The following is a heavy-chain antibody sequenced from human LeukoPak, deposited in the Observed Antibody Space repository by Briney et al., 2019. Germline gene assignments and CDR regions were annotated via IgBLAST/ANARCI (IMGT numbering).Heavy chain of an antibody. CDR2: MYSGGDT. Sequence: GGSLRLSCAASGFTVSDNYMSWVRQAPGKGLEWVSVMYSGGDTYYADSVKGRFTFSRDISKNTLYLQMNGLRTEDTAMYYCARDAPQVPAAGVLASWGQRTLVTVSS. D-gene: IGHD6-13*01. CDR1: GFTVSDNY. J-gene: IGHJ5*02. CDR3: ARDAPQVPAAGVLAS. V-gene: IGHV3-53*01.